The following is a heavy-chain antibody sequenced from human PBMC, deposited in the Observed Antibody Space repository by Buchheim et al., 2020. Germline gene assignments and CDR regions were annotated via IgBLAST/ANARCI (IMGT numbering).Heavy chain of an antibody. Sequence: QMQLVQSGPEVKKPGTSVKVSCKASGFTFTSSAVQWVRQARGQRLEWIGWIVVGSGNTNYAQKFQERVTITRDMSTSTAYMELSSLRSEDTAVYYCAAASWIVGAALGMDVWGQGTT. CDR3: AAASWIVGAALGMDV. V-gene: IGHV1-58*01. J-gene: IGHJ6*02. CDR2: IVVGSGNT. D-gene: IGHD1-26*01. CDR1: GFTFTSSA.